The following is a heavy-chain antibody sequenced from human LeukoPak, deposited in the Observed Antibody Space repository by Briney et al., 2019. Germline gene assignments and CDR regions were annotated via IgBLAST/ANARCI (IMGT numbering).Heavy chain of an antibody. V-gene: IGHV4-30-4*01. CDR3: ARDSMLYYFDF. D-gene: IGHD2-8*01. CDR1: GDSISSGAYY. J-gene: IGHJ4*02. CDR2: IYYSGTT. Sequence: SQTLSLTCTVSGDSISSGAYYWSWIRQPPGKGLEWIGYIYYSGTTYYNPSFKSRVTISVDPSKNQFSLRLSSVTAADTAVYYCARDSMLYYFDFWGQGALVTVSP.